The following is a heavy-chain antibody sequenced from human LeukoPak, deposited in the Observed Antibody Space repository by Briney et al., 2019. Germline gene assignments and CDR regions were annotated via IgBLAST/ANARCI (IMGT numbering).Heavy chain of an antibody. CDR2: IYYSGST. CDR1: GGSISSSSYY. D-gene: IGHD3-22*01. Sequence: PSETLSLTCTVSGGSISSSSYYWGWIRQPPGKGLEWIGSIYYSGSTYYNPSLKSHVTISVDTSKNQFSLKLSSVTAADTAVYYCARCRNYYDSSGHRFYYYMDVWGKGTTVTVSS. CDR3: ARCRNYYDSSGHRFYYYMDV. J-gene: IGHJ6*03. V-gene: IGHV4-39*01.